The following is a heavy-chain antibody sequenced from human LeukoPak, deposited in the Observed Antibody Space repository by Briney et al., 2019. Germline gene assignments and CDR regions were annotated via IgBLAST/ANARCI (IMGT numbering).Heavy chain of an antibody. V-gene: IGHV3-66*02. CDR3: ARDWAYDRSGNAFDY. CDR1: GFTVSSNY. D-gene: IGHD3-22*01. Sequence: GGSLRLSCAASGFTVSSNYMSWVRQPPGKGLEWVSVIYSGGSTYYADSVKGRFTISRDNSKNTLYLQMNSLSADDTAVYYCARDWAYDRSGNAFDYWGQGTLVTVSS. J-gene: IGHJ4*02. CDR2: IYSGGST.